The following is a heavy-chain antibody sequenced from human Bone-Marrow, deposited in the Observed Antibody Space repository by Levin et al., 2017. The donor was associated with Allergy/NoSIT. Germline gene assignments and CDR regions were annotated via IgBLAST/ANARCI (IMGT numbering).Heavy chain of an antibody. CDR3: ASRDGEGSFDI. CDR2: ISYDGSNK. Sequence: PGGSLRLSCAASGFTFSSYGMHWVRQAPGKGLEWVAVISYDGSNKYYADSVKGRFTISRDNSKNTLYLQMNSLRAEDTAVYYCASRDGEGSFDIWGQGTMVTVSS. D-gene: IGHD3-3*01. CDR1: GFTFSSYG. V-gene: IGHV3-30*03. J-gene: IGHJ3*02.